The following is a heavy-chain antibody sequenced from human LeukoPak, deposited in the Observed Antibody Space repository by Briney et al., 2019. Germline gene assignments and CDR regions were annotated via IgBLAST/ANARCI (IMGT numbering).Heavy chain of an antibody. J-gene: IGHJ4*02. Sequence: GGSLRLSCAASGFTFSSYEMNWVRPAPGKGLGLGSYISSSGSTIYYADSVKGRFIISRDNAKNSRYLQMNSVRAEDTAVYYCARDLITIFGVATGGRDYWGQGTLVTVSS. CDR1: GFTFSSYE. CDR3: ARDLITIFGVATGGRDY. V-gene: IGHV3-48*03. D-gene: IGHD3-3*01. CDR2: ISSSGSTI.